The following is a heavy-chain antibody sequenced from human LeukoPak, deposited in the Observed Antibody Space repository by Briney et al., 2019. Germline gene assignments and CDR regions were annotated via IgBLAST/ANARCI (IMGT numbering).Heavy chain of an antibody. J-gene: IGHJ4*03. V-gene: IGHV4-39*02. CDR3: GYCVSYDLFEF. Sequence: SETLSLTCTVSGGSISSSNYFWGWIRQPPGKGLEWIGSLFDNGTIYYGQSFKSRVSISVHTSKNHCALNLRSLAYAYAGVYYCGYCVSYDLFEFWGQGTPVTVSS. CDR2: LFDNGTI. CDR1: GGSISSSNYF. D-gene: IGHD1-26*01.